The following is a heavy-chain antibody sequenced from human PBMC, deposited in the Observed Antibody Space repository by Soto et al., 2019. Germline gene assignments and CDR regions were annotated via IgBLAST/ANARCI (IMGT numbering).Heavy chain of an antibody. Sequence: GASVKVSCKASGYTLTNYVISWVRQAPGQGLEWMGWINPNNGGTNYAQKFQGWVTMTRDTSISTAYMELSRLRSDDTAVYYCARAGSIAAAGDAFDIWGQGTMVTVSS. D-gene: IGHD6-13*01. J-gene: IGHJ3*02. CDR2: INPNNGGT. CDR1: GYTLTNYV. V-gene: IGHV1-2*04. CDR3: ARAGSIAAAGDAFDI.